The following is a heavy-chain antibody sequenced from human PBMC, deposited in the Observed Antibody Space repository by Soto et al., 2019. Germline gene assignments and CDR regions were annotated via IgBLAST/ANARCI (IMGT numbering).Heavy chain of an antibody. CDR1: GGSFSGYY. CDR3: ARKRRYGAFDI. V-gene: IGHV4-34*01. Sequence: SETLSLTCAVYGGSFSGYYWSWIRQPPGKGLEWIGEINHSGSTNYNPSLKSRVTISVDTSKNQFSLKLSSVTAADTAVYYCARKRRYGAFDIWGQGTMVTVSS. D-gene: IGHD3-16*01. J-gene: IGHJ3*02. CDR2: INHSGST.